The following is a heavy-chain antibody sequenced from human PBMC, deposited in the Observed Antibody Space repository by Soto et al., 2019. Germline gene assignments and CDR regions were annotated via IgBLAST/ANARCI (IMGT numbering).Heavy chain of an antibody. CDR3: AKNTPNYCSSTSCYDPVDY. CDR2: ISGSGGST. V-gene: IGHV3-23*01. Sequence: PVGSLRLSCAASGFTFSSYAMSWIRQAPGKGLEWVSAISGSGGSTYYADSVKGRFTISRDNSKNTLYLQMNSLRAEDTAVYYCAKNTPNYCSSTSCYDPVDYWGQGTLVTVSS. J-gene: IGHJ4*02. D-gene: IGHD2-2*01. CDR1: GFTFSSYA.